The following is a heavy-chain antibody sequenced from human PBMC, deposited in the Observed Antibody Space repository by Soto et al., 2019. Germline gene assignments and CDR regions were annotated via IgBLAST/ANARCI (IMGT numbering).Heavy chain of an antibody. CDR2: ISSSGGTI. Sequence: GGSLRLSCAASGFILSSYEVNWVRQAPGKGLEWVSYISSSGGTIYYADSVKGRFTISRDNAKNSLSLQMNSLRAEDTAVYYCARVRLGSGDIDYLGHGTLVTVSS. V-gene: IGHV3-48*03. J-gene: IGHJ4*01. CDR1: GFILSSYE. CDR3: ARVRLGSGDIDY. D-gene: IGHD4-17*01.